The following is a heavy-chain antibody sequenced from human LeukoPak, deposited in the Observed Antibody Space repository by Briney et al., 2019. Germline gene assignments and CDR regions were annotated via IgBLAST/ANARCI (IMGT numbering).Heavy chain of an antibody. CDR1: TDSIRSHY. D-gene: IGHD3-22*01. J-gene: IGHJ4*02. CDR3: ARYDSGAYYFDF. Sequence: SETLSLTCTVSTDSIRSHYWSWIRQPPGKGLEWIGYIYYTVSTNYNPSLKSRVTISVNTSKNQFSLRLSSVTAADTAVYYCARYDSGAYYFDFWGQGTLVTVSS. V-gene: IGHV4-59*11. CDR2: IYYTVST.